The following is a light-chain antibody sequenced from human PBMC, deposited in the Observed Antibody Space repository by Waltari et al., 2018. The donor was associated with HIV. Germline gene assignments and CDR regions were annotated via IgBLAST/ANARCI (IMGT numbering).Light chain of an antibody. CDR3: QVGELSSDQRG. Sequence: SFVLPQPPSVSVAQGQTARITSGGNNIGSKSLHWYQQKPGQAPVLVVYDDSDRPSGVHRRFSCSTSRSTSALAMCGVEAAEGAYCYGQVGELSSDQRGFGGAPKLPAL. J-gene: IGLJ2*01. CDR2: DDS. V-gene: IGLV3-21*02. CDR1: NIGSKS.